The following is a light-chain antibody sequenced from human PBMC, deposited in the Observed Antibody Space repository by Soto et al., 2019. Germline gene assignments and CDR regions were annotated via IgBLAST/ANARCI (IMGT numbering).Light chain of an antibody. J-gene: IGLJ2*01. CDR2: VDD. V-gene: IGLV1-40*01. CDR1: SSNNGAGFD. CDR3: QSYDSRLTAVV. Sequence: QSVLTQPPSVSGAPGQRVTISCTGSSSNNGAGFDVHWYQQLPGTAPKLLIYVDDSRPSGVPDRFSGSKSGSSASLAITGLQAEDEADYYCQSYDSRLTAVVFGGGTKVTVL.